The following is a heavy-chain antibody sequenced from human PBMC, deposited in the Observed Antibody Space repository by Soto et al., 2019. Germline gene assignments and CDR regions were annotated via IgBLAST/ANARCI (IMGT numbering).Heavy chain of an antibody. D-gene: IGHD6-13*01. V-gene: IGHV3-20*04. J-gene: IGHJ4*02. Sequence: GGSLXLSCAASGFXFDDYGMSWVRQAPGKGLEWVSGINWNGGSTGYADSVKGRFTISRDNAKNSLYLQMNSLRAEDTALYYCARGTRNLAAAYLYQFDYWGQGTLVTVSS. CDR2: INWNGGST. CDR3: ARGTRNLAAAYLYQFDY. CDR1: GFXFDDYG.